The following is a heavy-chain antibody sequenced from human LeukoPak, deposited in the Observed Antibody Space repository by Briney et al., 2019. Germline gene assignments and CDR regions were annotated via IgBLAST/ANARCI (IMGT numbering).Heavy chain of an antibody. CDR3: TRDGSGWSDS. D-gene: IGHD3-3*01. V-gene: IGHV3-7*01. Sequence: PGGSLRLSCVVSGFSLDSYLMSWVRQAPGKGPEWVANINQDGSEKYYVDSVKGRFSISRDNAKNSLYLQMNNLRAEDTAVYFCTRDGSGWSDSWGQGTLVTVSS. CDR1: GFSLDSYL. CDR2: INQDGSEK. J-gene: IGHJ5*01.